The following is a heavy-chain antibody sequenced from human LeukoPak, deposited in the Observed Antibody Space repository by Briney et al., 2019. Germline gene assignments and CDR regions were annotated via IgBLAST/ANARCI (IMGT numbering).Heavy chain of an antibody. CDR2: IKKDGSET. CDR3: ARGRYSSTTYYFDS. Sequence: GGSLRLSCAASGFTFSSSWMSWVRQAAEKGLAWVANIKKDGSETYYVDSVKGRFTISRDNAKNSLYLQMNSLRAEDTAIYYCARGRYSSTTYYFDSWGQGTLVTVSS. CDR1: GFTFSSSW. V-gene: IGHV3-7*03. D-gene: IGHD6-13*01. J-gene: IGHJ4*02.